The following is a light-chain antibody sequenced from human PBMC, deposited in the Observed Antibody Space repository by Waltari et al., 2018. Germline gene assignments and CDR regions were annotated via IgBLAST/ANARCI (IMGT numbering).Light chain of an antibody. Sequence: DIVLTQSPSSLAVSRREWATIHCKSSKRLLYTSDNNNYLAWYQREPGQPPRWLIYWASNRESGVPDRFSGSGSGTDFTLTITSLQAEDVAVYYCQQYFGSPPITFGRGTRLEIK. J-gene: IGKJ5*01. CDR1: KRLLYTSDNNNY. V-gene: IGKV4-1*01. CDR2: WAS. CDR3: QQYFGSPPIT.